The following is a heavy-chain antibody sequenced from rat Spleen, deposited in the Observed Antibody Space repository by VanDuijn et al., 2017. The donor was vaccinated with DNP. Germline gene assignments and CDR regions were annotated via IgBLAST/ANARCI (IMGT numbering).Heavy chain of an antibody. CDR2: INTGGGGT. CDR1: GYTFTSDY. CDR3: ARWGYYDGLDY. J-gene: IGHJ2*01. V-gene: IGHV1-43*01. D-gene: IGHD1-12*02. Sequence: QVQLQQSGAELAKPGSSAKISCKASGYTFTSDYIGWIKQTTGQGLEFIGYINTGGGGTNYNEKFKGKATLTVDKSSSTVFMQLSSLTPDDSAVYYCARWGYYDGLDYWGQGVMVTVSS.